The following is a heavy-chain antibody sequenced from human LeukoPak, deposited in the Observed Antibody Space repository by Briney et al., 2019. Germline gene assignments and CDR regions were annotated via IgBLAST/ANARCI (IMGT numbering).Heavy chain of an antibody. J-gene: IGHJ6*04. D-gene: IGHD6-13*01. Sequence: PSQTLSLTCTVSGGSISSGGYYWSWVRQHPGKGLGWIGYIYYSGSTYYTPSLKSRVTISVDTTKNQFSLKLRSVTDADTAVYYCARDERLAAAGTLELDVWGKGTTVTVSS. V-gene: IGHV4-31*03. CDR2: IYYSGST. CDR1: GGSISSGGYY. CDR3: ARDERLAAAGTLELDV.